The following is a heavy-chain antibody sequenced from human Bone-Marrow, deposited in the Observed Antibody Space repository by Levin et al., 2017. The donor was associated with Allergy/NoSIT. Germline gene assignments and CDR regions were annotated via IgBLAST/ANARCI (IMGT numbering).Heavy chain of an antibody. CDR3: AREDGSTFDS. J-gene: IGHJ4*02. V-gene: IGHV4-31*02. Sequence: SQTLSLTCTVSGGSISSGGYHWSWIRQHAGKGLEWIGYIYYSGSTYYNPSLKSRAMISLDTSKNQFSLKVTSATAADAVVYYCAREDGSTFDSWGQGTLVTVSS. CDR1: GGSISSGGYH. D-gene: IGHD5-24*01. CDR2: IYYSGST.